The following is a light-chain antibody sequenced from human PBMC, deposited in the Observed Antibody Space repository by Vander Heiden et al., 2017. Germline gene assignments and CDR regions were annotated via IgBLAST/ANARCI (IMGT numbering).Light chain of an antibody. J-gene: IGLJ3*02. CDR2: DNN. CDR3: GTWDSSLRVV. Sequence: QSVLTQPPSVSASPGQTVTSAGSGSSYNIGNNYVSWYQQPPGTAPKLLIYDNNKRPSGIPDRFSASKSGTSATPGTTGLQTGDEADYYCGTWDSSLRVVFGGGTKLTVL. V-gene: IGLV1-51*01. CDR1: SYNIGNNY.